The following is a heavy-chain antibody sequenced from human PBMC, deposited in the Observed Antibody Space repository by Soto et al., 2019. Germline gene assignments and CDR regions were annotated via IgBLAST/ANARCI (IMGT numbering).Heavy chain of an antibody. CDR3: ARGVPHSGFGESPGYYYYYMDV. D-gene: IGHD3-10*01. CDR2: IIPILGIA. J-gene: IGHJ6*03. CDR1: GGTFSSYT. V-gene: IGHV1-69*02. Sequence: ASVKVSCKASGGTFSSYTISWVRQAPGQGLEWMGRIIPILGIANYAQKFQGRVTITADKSTSTAYMELSSLRSEDTAVYYCARGVPHSGFGESPGYYYYYMDVWGKGTTVTVSS.